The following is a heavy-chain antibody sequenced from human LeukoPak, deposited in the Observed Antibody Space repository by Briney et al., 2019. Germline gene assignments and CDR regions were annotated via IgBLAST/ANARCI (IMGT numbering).Heavy chain of an antibody. D-gene: IGHD6-13*01. Sequence: ASVKVSCKASGYTFTGYYMHWVRQAPGQGLEWMGWINPNIGGTNYAQKFQGRVTMTRDTYISTAYMELSRLRSDDTAVYYCARLIAAAGKRATYYFDYWGQGTLVTVSS. V-gene: IGHV1-2*02. CDR3: ARLIAAAGKRATYYFDY. J-gene: IGHJ4*02. CDR1: GYTFTGYY. CDR2: INPNIGGT.